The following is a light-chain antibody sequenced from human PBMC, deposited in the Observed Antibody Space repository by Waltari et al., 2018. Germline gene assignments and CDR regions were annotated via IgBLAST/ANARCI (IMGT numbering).Light chain of an antibody. V-gene: IGLV2-14*03. CDR1: SSYVGGYNY. CDR3: SSYIGSSTLEL. CDR2: DVS. J-gene: IGLJ2*01. Sequence: QSALTQPASVSGSPGQSVTISCTGTSSYVGGYNYVSWYQQHPGKAPNLMIFDVSYRPSGVSDRVSGSKSGNTASLTISGLQAEDEADYYCSSYIGSSTLELFGGGTSLTVL.